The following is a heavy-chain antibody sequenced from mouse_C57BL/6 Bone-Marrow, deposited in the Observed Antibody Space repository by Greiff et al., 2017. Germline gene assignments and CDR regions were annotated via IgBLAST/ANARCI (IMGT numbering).Heavy chain of an antibody. CDR1: GFTFSDYG. CDR2: ISNLAYSI. Sequence: EVKLMESGGGLVQPGGSLKLSCAASGFTFSDYGMAWVRQAPRKGPEWVAFISNLAYSIYYADTVTGRFTISRENAKNTLYLEMSSLRSEDTAMYYCARRRWDFDVWGTGTTVTVSS. V-gene: IGHV5-15*01. J-gene: IGHJ1*03. CDR3: ARRRWDFDV.